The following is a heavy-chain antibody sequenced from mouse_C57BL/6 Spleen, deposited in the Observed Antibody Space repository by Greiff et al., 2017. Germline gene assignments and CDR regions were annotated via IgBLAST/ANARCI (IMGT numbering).Heavy chain of an antibody. Sequence: QVQLQQSGAELVKPGASVKLSCKASGYTFTSYWMQWVKQRPGQGLEWIGKIDPSDSYTNYNQKFKGKATLTVDTSSSTAYMQLSSLTSEDSAVFYCARSSSPDYWGQGTTLTVSS. J-gene: IGHJ2*01. CDR1: GYTFTSYW. CDR2: IDPSDSYT. CDR3: ARSSSPDY. D-gene: IGHD1-1*01. V-gene: IGHV1-50*01.